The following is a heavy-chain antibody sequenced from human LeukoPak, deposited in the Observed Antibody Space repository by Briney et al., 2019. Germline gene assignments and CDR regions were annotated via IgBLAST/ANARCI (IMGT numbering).Heavy chain of an antibody. D-gene: IGHD3-22*01. CDR1: GFTFTTYS. V-gene: IGHV3-21*04. J-gene: IGHJ4*02. Sequence: GSLRLSCEASGFTFTTYSMTWVRQAPGKGLEWVSIISSGSSAIFSADALKGRFTISRDDAKNLLYLDMNSLRAEDTAVYYCANGPNYYDSSGYYYEGGVDYWGQGTLVTVSS. CDR3: ANGPNYYDSSGYYYEGGVDY. CDR2: ISSGSSAI.